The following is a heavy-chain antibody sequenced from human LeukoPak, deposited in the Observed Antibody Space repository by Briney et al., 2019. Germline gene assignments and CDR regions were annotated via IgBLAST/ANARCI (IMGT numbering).Heavy chain of an antibody. Sequence: GGSLRLSCVGSGLTFSSYWMTWVRQAPGKGLEWVANIKDDGSEKYSVDSVKGRFTISRDNAKNLLYLQMSSLRAEDTAVYCCARARIDYWGQGTLVTVSS. J-gene: IGHJ4*02. V-gene: IGHV3-7*04. CDR3: ARARIDY. CDR2: IKDDGSEK. D-gene: IGHD1-14*01. CDR1: GLTFSSYW.